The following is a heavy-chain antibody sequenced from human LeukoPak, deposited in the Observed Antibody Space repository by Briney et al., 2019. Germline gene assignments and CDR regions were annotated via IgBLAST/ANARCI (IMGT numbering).Heavy chain of an antibody. CDR1: GFTFSTYG. V-gene: IGHV3-30*03. Sequence: GRSLRLSCAASGFTFSTYGVHWVRQAPGQGLEWVALISYSGVNKYYADFVKGRFTISRDNSKNTLYLQMNSLGPQDTAIYYCARVSGPNSSSRPDITHYGMDVWGQGTTVTVSS. CDR2: ISYSGVNK. J-gene: IGHJ6*02. D-gene: IGHD6-13*01. CDR3: ARVSGPNSSSRPDITHYGMDV.